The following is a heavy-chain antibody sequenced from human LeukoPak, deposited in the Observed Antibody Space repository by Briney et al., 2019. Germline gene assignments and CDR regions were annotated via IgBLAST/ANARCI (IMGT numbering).Heavy chain of an antibody. CDR3: ARRGIAVAGYYFDY. CDR2: IYYSGSA. CDR1: GGSISSSSYY. Sequence: SETLSLTCTVSGGSISSSSYYWGWIRQPPGKGLEWSGSIYYSGSAYYNPSLKSRVTISVDTSKNQFSLKLSSVTAADTAVYYCARRGIAVAGYYFDYWGQGTLVTVSS. J-gene: IGHJ4*02. V-gene: IGHV4-39*01. D-gene: IGHD6-19*01.